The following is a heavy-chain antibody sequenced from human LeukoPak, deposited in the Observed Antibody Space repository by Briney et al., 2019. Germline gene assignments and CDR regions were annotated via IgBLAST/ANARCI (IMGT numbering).Heavy chain of an antibody. J-gene: IGHJ4*02. D-gene: IGHD3-10*01. V-gene: IGHV3-23*01. CDR3: AKKKKLVYYLDY. Sequence: GGSLRLSCAASGFTFSSYAMSWVRQAPGKGLEWVSAISGSGGSTYYADSVKGRFTISRDNSKNTLYLQMNSLRAEGTAVYYCAKKKKLVYYLDYWGQGTLVTVSS. CDR1: GFTFSSYA. CDR2: ISGSGGST.